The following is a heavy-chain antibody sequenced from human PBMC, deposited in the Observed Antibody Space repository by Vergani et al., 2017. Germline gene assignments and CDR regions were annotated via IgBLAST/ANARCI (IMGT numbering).Heavy chain of an antibody. V-gene: IGHV1-46*01. CDR2: INPSGGST. CDR1: GYTFTSYY. CDR3: ARNTDYYDSSGYLSFVYFDY. D-gene: IGHD3-22*01. Sequence: QVQLVQSGAEVKKPGASVKVSCKASGYTFTSYYMHWVRQAPGQGLEWMGIINPSGGSTSYAQKFQGRVTMTRDTSTSTVYMELRSLRAEDTAVYYCARNTDYYDSSGYLSFVYFDYWGQGTLVTVSS. J-gene: IGHJ4*02.